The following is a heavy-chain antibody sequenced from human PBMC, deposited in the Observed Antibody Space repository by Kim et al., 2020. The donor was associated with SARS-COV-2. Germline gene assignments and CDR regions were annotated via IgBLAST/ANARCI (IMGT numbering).Heavy chain of an antibody. J-gene: IGHJ4*02. D-gene: IGHD1-26*01. CDR2: IYNDGRR. CDR3: ARVWELAFDY. V-gene: IGHV3-53*01. Sequence: GGSLRLSCAASGFSVKTDHMSWVRQAPRKGLEWVSVIYNDGRRYYADSVKGRFTVSRDTSKNMMYLQMNSLRAEDTAVYYCARVWELAFDYWGQGTLVTVSS. CDR1: GFSVKTDH.